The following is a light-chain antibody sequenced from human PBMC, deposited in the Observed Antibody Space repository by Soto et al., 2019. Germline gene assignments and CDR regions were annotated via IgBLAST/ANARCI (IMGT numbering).Light chain of an antibody. CDR3: FSTAGSLWV. CDR2: DVS. V-gene: IGLV2-11*01. CDR1: SSDVGAYNY. Sequence: QSALTQPPSVYGSPGQSVTISCTGTSSDVGAYNYVAWYQQHPGKAPKVMIYDVSKRPSGVPDRFSGSKSGNTASLTISGLQAQNEAYYFSFSTAGSLWVFGTRNKVTV. J-gene: IGLJ1*01.